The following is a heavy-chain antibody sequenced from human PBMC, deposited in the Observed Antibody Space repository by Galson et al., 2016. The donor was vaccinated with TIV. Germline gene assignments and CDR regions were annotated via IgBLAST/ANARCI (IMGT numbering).Heavy chain of an antibody. J-gene: IGHJ4*02. V-gene: IGHV3-64*01. CDR2: INTNGQTT. CDR1: DFTFNSYV. Sequence: SLRLSCAASDFTFNSYVMHWVRQAPGKGLEYVSGINTNGQTTYYSNSVRGRFTISRDNSKNTIYLQMGSLSAEDMGVYYCAREGLARKTWLDYWGQGALVTVSP. CDR3: AREGLARKTWLDY. D-gene: IGHD3/OR15-3a*01.